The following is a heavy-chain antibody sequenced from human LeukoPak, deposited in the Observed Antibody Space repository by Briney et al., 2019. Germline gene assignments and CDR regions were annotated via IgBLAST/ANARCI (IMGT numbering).Heavy chain of an antibody. CDR2: MSPKSDNT. D-gene: IGHD3-10*01. CDR3: ARHEGFGELFAYYYYGMDV. J-gene: IGHJ6*02. V-gene: IGHV1-8*01. CDR1: GYTFTNYD. Sequence: GASVKVSCKASGYTFTNYDINWVRQATGQGLEWMGWMSPKSDNTGYAQKFQGRVTMTRNTSISTAYMELSSLRSEDTAVYYCARHEGFGELFAYYYYGMDVWGQGTTVTVSS.